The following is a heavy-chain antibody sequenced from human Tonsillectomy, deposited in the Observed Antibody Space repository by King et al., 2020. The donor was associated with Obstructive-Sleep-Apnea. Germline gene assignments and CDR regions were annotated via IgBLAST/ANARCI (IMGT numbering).Heavy chain of an antibody. CDR3: ARHLMGHDVFAY. CDR1: GGSINNADYY. V-gene: IGHV4-30-4*01. Sequence: QLQESGPGLVKPSQTLSLTCSVSGGSINNADYYWSWIRQPPGKPLQWIGDIYHTGSTSFNPSLMSRLSISLDTPKNQFSLRLTSVTAADTALYYCARHLMGHDVFAYWGRGTLVTVSS. D-gene: IGHD1-1*01. CDR2: IYHTGST. J-gene: IGHJ4*02.